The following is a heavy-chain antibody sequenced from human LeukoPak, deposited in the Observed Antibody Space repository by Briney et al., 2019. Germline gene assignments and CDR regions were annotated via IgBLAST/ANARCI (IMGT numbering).Heavy chain of an antibody. Sequence: SETLSLTCAVYGGSFSGYYWSWIRQPPGKGLEWIGEINHSGSTNYNPSLKSRVTISVDTAKNQFSLKLSSVTAADTAVYYCAKDRALVGWFGELSDYWGQGTLVTVSP. CDR3: AKDRALVGWFGELSDY. CDR2: INHSGST. V-gene: IGHV4-34*01. D-gene: IGHD3-10*01. J-gene: IGHJ4*02. CDR1: GGSFSGYY.